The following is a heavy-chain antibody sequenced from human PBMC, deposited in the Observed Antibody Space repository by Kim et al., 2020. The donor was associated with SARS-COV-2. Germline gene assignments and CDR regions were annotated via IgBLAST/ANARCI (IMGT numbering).Heavy chain of an antibody. CDR2: YI. CDR3: ARGAAARGLDY. Sequence: YIYYAEYVKGRFTITGDNAKNSQYLQMNSLRAEDTAVYYCARGAAARGLDYWGQGAPVTVSS. D-gene: IGHD6-6*01. J-gene: IGHJ4*02. V-gene: IGHV3-21*01.